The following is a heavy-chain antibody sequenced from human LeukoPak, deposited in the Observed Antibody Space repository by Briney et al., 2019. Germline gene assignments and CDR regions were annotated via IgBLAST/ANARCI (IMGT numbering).Heavy chain of an antibody. CDR3: ARDNCSSTSCYPFDY. Sequence: ASVKVSCKASGYTFTSYGISWVRQAPGQGLEWMGWISAYNGNTNYAQKLQGRVTMTTDTSTSTAYMELRSLRSDDTAVYYCARDNCSSTSCYPFDYWGQGTLVTVSS. J-gene: IGHJ4*02. V-gene: IGHV1-18*01. D-gene: IGHD2-2*01. CDR1: GYTFTSYG. CDR2: ISAYNGNT.